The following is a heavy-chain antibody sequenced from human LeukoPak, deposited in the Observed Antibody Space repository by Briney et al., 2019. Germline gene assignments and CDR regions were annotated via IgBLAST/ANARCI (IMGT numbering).Heavy chain of an antibody. CDR1: GFTFSSYA. D-gene: IGHD3-10*01. Sequence: GGSLRLSCAASGFTFSSYAMSWVRQAPGKGLEWVAVISYDGSNKYYADSVKGRFTISRDNSKNTLYLQMNSLRAEDTAVYYCARDWFGETHFDYWGQGTLVTVSS. J-gene: IGHJ4*02. CDR2: ISYDGSNK. V-gene: IGHV3-30-3*01. CDR3: ARDWFGETHFDY.